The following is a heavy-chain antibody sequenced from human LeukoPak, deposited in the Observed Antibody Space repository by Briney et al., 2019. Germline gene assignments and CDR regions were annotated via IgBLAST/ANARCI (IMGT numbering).Heavy chain of an antibody. Sequence: PGGSLRLSCAASGFIFSNYNMNWVRQAPGKGLEWVSFISSSGSYIYFAESVNGRFTISRDNAKNSLYLQMNSLRAEDTAVYYCARDAVWGYYDSSGYYPLDYWGQGTLVTVSS. CDR1: GFIFSNYN. CDR3: ARDAVWGYYDSSGYYPLDY. J-gene: IGHJ4*02. D-gene: IGHD3-22*01. V-gene: IGHV3-21*06. CDR2: ISSSGSYI.